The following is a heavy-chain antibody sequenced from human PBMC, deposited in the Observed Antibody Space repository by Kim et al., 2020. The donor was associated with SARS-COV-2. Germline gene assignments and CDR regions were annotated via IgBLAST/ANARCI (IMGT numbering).Heavy chain of an antibody. CDR3: MKGRLGWICDH. V-gene: IGHV3-23*01. CDR1: GFTFTGYS. CDR2: IGSSDGRT. D-gene: IGHD2-2*03. J-gene: IGHJ1*01. Sequence: GGSLRLSCTTSGFTFTGYSMSWVRQAPGKGLEWVSSIGSSDGRTYYEDSAKGRFTITRDNAKNTQYLQLNSLSADDTAADDCMKGRLGWICDHW.